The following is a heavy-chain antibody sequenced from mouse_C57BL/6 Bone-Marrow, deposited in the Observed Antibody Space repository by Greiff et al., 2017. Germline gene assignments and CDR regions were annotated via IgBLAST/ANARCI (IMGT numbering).Heavy chain of an antibody. CDR1: GFTFSSYA. Sequence: EVQLVESGGGLVKPGGSLKLSCAASGFTFSSYAMSWVRQTPEKRLEWVATISDGGSYTYYPDNVKGRFPISRDNAKNNLYLQISHLKSEDTAMYYCARDDESFLYYAMDYWGQGTSVTVSS. CDR2: ISDGGSYT. CDR3: ARDDESFLYYAMDY. D-gene: IGHD1-3*01. J-gene: IGHJ4*01. V-gene: IGHV5-4*01.